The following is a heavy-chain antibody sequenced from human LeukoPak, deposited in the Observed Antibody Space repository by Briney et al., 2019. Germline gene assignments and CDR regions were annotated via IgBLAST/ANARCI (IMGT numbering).Heavy chain of an antibody. CDR3: ARGYYDSSGYYYFDY. D-gene: IGHD3-22*01. J-gene: IGHJ4*02. CDR2: ISSSGSTI. Sequence: GGSLRLSCAASGFTFSSYEMNWVRQAPGKGLEWVSYISSSGSTIYYADSVKGRFTISRDNAKNSLYLQMNSLRAEDTAVYYCARGYYDSSGYYYFDYWGQGTLVTVSS. V-gene: IGHV3-48*03. CDR1: GFTFSSYE.